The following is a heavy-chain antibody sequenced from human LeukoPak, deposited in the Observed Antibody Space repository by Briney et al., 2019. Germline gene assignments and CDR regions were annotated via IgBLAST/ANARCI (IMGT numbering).Heavy chain of an antibody. Sequence: ASVKVSCKASGYTFTGYYMHWVRQAPGQGLEWMGWINPNSGGTNYAQKFQGRVTMTRDTSTSTIYMELSSLRSEDTAVYYCARVRDYGDYYDAFDIWGQGTLVSVSS. D-gene: IGHD4-17*01. V-gene: IGHV1-2*02. CDR1: GYTFTGYY. CDR3: ARVRDYGDYYDAFDI. J-gene: IGHJ3*02. CDR2: INPNSGGT.